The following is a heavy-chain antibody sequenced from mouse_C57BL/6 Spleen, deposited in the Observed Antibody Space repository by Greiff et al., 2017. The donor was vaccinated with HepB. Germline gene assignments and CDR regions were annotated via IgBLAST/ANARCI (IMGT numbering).Heavy chain of an antibody. CDR2: ISSGSSTI. D-gene: IGHD2-12*01. CDR1: GFTFSDYG. Sequence: EVQRVESGGGLVKPGGSLKLSCAASGFTFSDYGMHWVRQAPEKGLEWVAYISSGSSTIYYADTVKGRFTISRDNAKNTLFLQMTSLRSEDTAMYYCAREDYTRFAYWGQGTLVTVSA. V-gene: IGHV5-17*01. J-gene: IGHJ3*01. CDR3: AREDYTRFAY.